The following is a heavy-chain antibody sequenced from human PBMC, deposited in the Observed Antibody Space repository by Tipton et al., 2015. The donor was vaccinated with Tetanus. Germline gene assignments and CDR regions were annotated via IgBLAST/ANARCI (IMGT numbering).Heavy chain of an antibody. CDR3: ARDQARGARGWNYFDF. CDR1: GGSISYGGYY. V-gene: IGHV4-31*03. D-gene: IGHD1-26*01. J-gene: IGHJ4*02. CDR2: TYSSGSS. Sequence: TLSLTCTVSGGSISYGGYYWSWIRQHPGKGLEWIGDTYSSGSSYYNPSLKSRVTISVDTSQNQFSLTLNSMTAADTAVYYCARDQARGARGWNYFDFWGQGTLITVSS.